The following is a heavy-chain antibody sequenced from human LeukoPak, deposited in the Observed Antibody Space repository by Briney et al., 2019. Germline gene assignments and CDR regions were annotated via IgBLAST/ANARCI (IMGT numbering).Heavy chain of an antibody. J-gene: IGHJ5*02. CDR2: INPNSGGT. D-gene: IGHD3-22*01. V-gene: IGHV1-2*02. CDR3: ARGGYTMIVVVTNWFDP. Sequence: GASVKVSCKASGYTFTGYYMHWVRPAPGQGLEWMGWINPNSGGTNYAQKFQGRVTMTRDTSISTAYMELSRLRSDDTAVYYCARGGYTMIVVVTNWFDPWGQGTLVTVSS. CDR1: GYTFTGYY.